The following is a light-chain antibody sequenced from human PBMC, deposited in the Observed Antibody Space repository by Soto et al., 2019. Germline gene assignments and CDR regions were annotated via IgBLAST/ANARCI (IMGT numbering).Light chain of an antibody. CDR3: QQYNDWPPIT. Sequence: TQSPGTLSLSPGERATLSCRASQSVTIGYLAWFQQKPGQAPRLLIYDASTRATVIPARFSGSGSGTEFTLTISSLQSEDFAVYYCQQYNDWPPITFGQGTRLEIK. CDR1: QSVTIGY. V-gene: IGKV3-15*01. J-gene: IGKJ5*01. CDR2: DAS.